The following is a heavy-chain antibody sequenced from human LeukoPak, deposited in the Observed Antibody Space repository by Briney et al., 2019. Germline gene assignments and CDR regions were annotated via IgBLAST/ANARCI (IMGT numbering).Heavy chain of an antibody. CDR3: ARGMSTNEQQLTY. Sequence: GPVQVSCKASGYTFTSYDINWVRQATGQGLEWMGWMNPNSGNTGYAQKFQGRVTMTRNTSISTAYMELSSLRSEDTAVYYCARGMSTNEQQLTYWGQGTLVTVSS. J-gene: IGHJ4*02. CDR2: MNPNSGNT. D-gene: IGHD6-13*01. CDR1: GYTFTSYD. V-gene: IGHV1-8*01.